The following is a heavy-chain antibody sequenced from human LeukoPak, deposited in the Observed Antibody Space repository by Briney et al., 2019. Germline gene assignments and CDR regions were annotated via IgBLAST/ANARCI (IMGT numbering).Heavy chain of an antibody. CDR2: IYYSGST. J-gene: IGHJ1*01. Sequence: SETLSLTCTVSGGSISSSSYYWGWIRQPPGKGLEWIGSIYYSGSTYYSPSLKSRVTISVDTSKNQFSLKLSSVTAADTAVYYCARMGFASFQHWGQGTLVTVSS. CDR1: GGSISSSSYY. V-gene: IGHV4-39*01. CDR3: ARMGFASFQH. D-gene: IGHD3-10*01.